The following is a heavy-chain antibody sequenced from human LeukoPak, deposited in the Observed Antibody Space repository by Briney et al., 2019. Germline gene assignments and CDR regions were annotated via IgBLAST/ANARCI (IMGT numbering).Heavy chain of an antibody. CDR1: GGSISSYY. J-gene: IGHJ4*02. CDR3: ARHLGPGYYGSGPPDY. D-gene: IGHD3-10*01. Sequence: SETLSLTCTVSGGSISSYYWSWIRQPPGKGLEWIGYIYYSGSTNYNPSLKSRVTISVDTSKNQFSLKLSSVTAADTAVYYCARHLGPGYYGSGPPDYWGQGTLVTVSS. V-gene: IGHV4-59*08. CDR2: IYYSGST.